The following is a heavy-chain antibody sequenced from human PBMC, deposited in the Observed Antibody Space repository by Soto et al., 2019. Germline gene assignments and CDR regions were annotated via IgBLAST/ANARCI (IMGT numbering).Heavy chain of an antibody. CDR3: GRVRFLEWLTPYGVDV. V-gene: IGHV1-18*04. CDR1: GYTCTSYG. D-gene: IGHD3-3*01. J-gene: IGHJ6*02. CDR2: TSADNGKP. Sequence: QVQLVQSGGEVRKPGAAVKVSCKDSGYTCTSYGISWVRQDPGQGLEWMGGTSADNGKPHYAQKVQGRVTMTTDTSTSTAYMELRSRRSSDTAVYYCGRVRFLEWLTPYGVDVWGQGTPVTVSS.